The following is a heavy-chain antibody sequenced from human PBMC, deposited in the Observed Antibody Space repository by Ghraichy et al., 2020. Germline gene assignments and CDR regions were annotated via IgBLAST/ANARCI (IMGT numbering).Heavy chain of an antibody. Sequence: GGSLRLSCAASGFTFSSYSMNWVRQAPGKGLEWVSYISSSSSTIYYADSVKGRFTISRDNAKNSLYLQMNSLRDEDTAVYYCARDGDSSGYYYYYYYYGMDVWGQGTTVTVSS. CDR2: ISSSSSTI. V-gene: IGHV3-48*02. J-gene: IGHJ6*02. CDR3: ARDGDSSGYYYYYYYYGMDV. D-gene: IGHD3-22*01. CDR1: GFTFSSYS.